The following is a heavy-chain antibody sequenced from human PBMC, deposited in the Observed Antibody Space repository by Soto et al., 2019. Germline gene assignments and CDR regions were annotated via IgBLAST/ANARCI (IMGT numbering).Heavy chain of an antibody. D-gene: IGHD5-18*01. Sequence: PSETLSLTCTVSGAPLTTVGSYWTWIRQRPGMGLEWLGYMYFSGKSYYDPSLESRLTISGDYSKSQFSLKLSSVTAADTAVYYCARGIQLWPIAYYFDYWGQGTLVTVSS. CDR3: ARGIQLWPIAYYFDY. CDR2: MYFSGKS. V-gene: IGHV4-31*03. J-gene: IGHJ4*02. CDR1: GAPLTTVGSY.